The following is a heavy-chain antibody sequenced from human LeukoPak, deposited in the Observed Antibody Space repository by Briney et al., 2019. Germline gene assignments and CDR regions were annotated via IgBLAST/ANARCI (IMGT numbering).Heavy chain of an antibody. CDR2: IWYDGSNK. D-gene: IGHD3-16*01. CDR1: GFTFSSYG. Sequence: PGGSLRLSCAASGFTFSSYGMHWVRQAPGKGLEWVAVIWYDGSNKYYADSVKGRSTISRDNSKNTLYLQMNSLRAEDTAVYYCAKDMNYMDVWGKGTTVTVSS. CDR3: AKDMNYMDV. V-gene: IGHV3-33*06. J-gene: IGHJ6*03.